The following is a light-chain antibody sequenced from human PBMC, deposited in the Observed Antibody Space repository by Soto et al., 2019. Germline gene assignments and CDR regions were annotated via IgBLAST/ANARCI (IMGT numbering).Light chain of an antibody. CDR3: QQLNSYPWT. CDR1: QGISRY. Sequence: DIQLTQSPSFLSASVGDRATITCRASQGISRYLAWYQQKPGKAPKLLIYAASTLQSGVPSRFSGSGSGTEFTLTISSLQPEEFATYYCQQLNSYPWTFGQGTKVEIK. J-gene: IGKJ1*01. V-gene: IGKV1-9*01. CDR2: AAS.